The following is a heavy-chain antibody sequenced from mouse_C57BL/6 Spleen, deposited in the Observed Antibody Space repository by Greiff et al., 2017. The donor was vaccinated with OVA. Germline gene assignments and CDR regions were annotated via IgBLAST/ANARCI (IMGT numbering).Heavy chain of an antibody. D-gene: IGHD2-4*01. CDR3: VRHKPAQNFYDYGEGAMDY. J-gene: IGHJ4*01. Sequence: EVKLVESGGGLVQPKGSLKLSCAASGFSFNTYAMNWVRQAPGKGLEWVARIRSKSNNYATYYADSVKDRFTISRDDSESMLYLQMNNLKTEDTAMYYCVRHKPAQNFYDYGEGAMDYWGQGTSVTVSS. CDR1: GFSFNTYA. V-gene: IGHV10-1*01. CDR2: IRSKSNNYAT.